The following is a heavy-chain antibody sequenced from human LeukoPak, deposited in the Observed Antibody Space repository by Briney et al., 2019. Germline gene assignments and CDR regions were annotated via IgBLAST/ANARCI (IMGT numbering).Heavy chain of an antibody. CDR3: AREAWRWELGSSYRYFDL. Sequence: PGGSLRLSCAASGFTFSSYSMNWVRQAPGKGLEWVSSISSSSYIYYADSVKGRFTISRDNAKNSLYLQMNSLRAEDTAVYYCAREAWRWELGSSYRYFDLWGRGTLVTVSS. CDR1: GFTFSSYS. V-gene: IGHV3-21*01. J-gene: IGHJ2*01. D-gene: IGHD1-26*01. CDR2: ISSSSYI.